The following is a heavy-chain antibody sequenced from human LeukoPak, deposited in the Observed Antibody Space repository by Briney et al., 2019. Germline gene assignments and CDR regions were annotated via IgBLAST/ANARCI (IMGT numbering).Heavy chain of an antibody. D-gene: IGHD3-10*01. CDR3: ASDSDLRD. Sequence: GGSLRLSCATSGFTFSRYWMHWVRQAPGKGLVWVSSISGSGRSTYYADSVKGRFTISRDNSKNTLYLHMSSLRAEDTAVYYCASDSDLRDWGQGTLVTVSS. J-gene: IGHJ4*02. CDR1: GFTFSRYW. CDR2: ISGSGRST. V-gene: IGHV3-74*01.